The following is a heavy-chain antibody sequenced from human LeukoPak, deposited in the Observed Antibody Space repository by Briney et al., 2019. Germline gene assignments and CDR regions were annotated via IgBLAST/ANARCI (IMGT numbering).Heavy chain of an antibody. CDR3: AKVGPGLYSYGYRWNAFDI. CDR1: GFTFSSYA. CDR2: ISGSGGST. D-gene: IGHD5-18*01. J-gene: IGHJ3*02. Sequence: GGSLRLSCAASGFTFSSYAMSWVRQAPGKGLEWVSAISGSGGSTYYADSVKGRFTISRDNSKNTLYLQMNSLRAEDTAVYYCAKVGPGLYSYGYRWNAFDIWGQGTMVTVSS. V-gene: IGHV3-23*01.